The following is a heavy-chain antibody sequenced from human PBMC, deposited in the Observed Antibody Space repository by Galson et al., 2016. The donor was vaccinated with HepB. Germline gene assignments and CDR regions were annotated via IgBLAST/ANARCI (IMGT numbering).Heavy chain of an antibody. V-gene: IGHV4-39*01. CDR1: GASITNTDYY. D-gene: IGHD5-24*01. J-gene: IGHJ2*01. Sequence: SETLSLTCTVSGASITNTDYYWGWIRQPPGKGLEWIGSLYYTGNTYSNPSLKSRFTISIDTTKKQLSLKVRSVTAAETAVYFCVSQQRWNSYILKSFDVWGRGTLVTVSS. CDR3: VSQQRWNSYILKSFDV. CDR2: LYYTGNT.